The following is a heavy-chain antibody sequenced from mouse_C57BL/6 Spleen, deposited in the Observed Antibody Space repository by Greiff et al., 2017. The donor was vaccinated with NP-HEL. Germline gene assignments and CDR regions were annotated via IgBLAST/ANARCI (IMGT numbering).Heavy chain of an antibody. D-gene: IGHD1-1*01. J-gene: IGHJ2*01. V-gene: IGHV1-61*01. Sequence: QVQLQQPGAELVRPGSSVKLSCKASGYTFTSYWMDWVKQRPGQGLEWIGNIYPSDSETHYNQKFKDKATLTVDKSSSTAYMQLSSLTSEDSAVYYCAREGGYYGSGYFDYWGQGTTLTVSS. CDR1: GYTFTSYW. CDR2: IYPSDSET. CDR3: AREGGYYGSGYFDY.